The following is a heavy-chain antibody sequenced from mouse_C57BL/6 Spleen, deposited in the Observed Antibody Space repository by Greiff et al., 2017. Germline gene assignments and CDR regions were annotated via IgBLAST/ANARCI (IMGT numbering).Heavy chain of an antibody. V-gene: IGHV1-82*01. CDR1: GYAFSSSW. J-gene: IGHJ4*01. CDR3: ARHYMDAMDY. D-gene: IGHD2-12*01. CDR2: IYPGDGDT. Sequence: VKLMESGPELVKPGASVKISCKASGYAFSSSWMNWVKQRPGKGLEWIGRIYPGDGDTNYNGKFKGKATLTADKSSSTAYMQLSSLTSEDSAVYFCARHYMDAMDYWGQGTSVTVSS.